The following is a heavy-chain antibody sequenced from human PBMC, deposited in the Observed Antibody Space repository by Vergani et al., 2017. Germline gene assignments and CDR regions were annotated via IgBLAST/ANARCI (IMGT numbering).Heavy chain of an antibody. CDR3: ARTGLLWFGELSRGAHLDY. J-gene: IGHJ4*02. CDR1: GGTFSSYA. Sequence: QVQLVQSGAEVKKPGSSVKVSCKASGGTFSSYAISWVRQAPGQGLEWMGGIIPIFGTANYAQKFQGRVTITADESTSTAYMELSSLRSEDTAEYYCARTGLLWFGELSRGAHLDYWGQGTLVTVSS. V-gene: IGHV1-69*12. D-gene: IGHD3-10*01. CDR2: IIPIFGTA.